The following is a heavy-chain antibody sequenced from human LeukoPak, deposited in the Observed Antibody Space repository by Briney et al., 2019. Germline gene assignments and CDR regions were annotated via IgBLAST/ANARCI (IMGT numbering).Heavy chain of an antibody. D-gene: IGHD4-23*01. CDR3: ASESPLYYDGNSGF. Sequence: GGSLRLSCAVSGFTLSSNYMSWVRQAPGKGLEWVSGIYGGDSTYYADSVKGRFTISRDNSKNTLYLQMNSLRAEDTAVYYCASESPLYYDGNSGFWGQGALVTVSS. CDR2: IYGGDST. V-gene: IGHV3-53*01. CDR1: GFTLSSNY. J-gene: IGHJ4*02.